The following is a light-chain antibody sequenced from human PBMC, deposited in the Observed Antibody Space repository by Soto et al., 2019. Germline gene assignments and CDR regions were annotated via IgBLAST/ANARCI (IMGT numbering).Light chain of an antibody. V-gene: IGLV2-14*01. CDR1: SSDVGAYNY. CDR3: ISLTTSCTYV. Sequence: QSALTQPASVSGSPGQSVAISCTGTSSDVGAYNYVSWYQEHPGKAPKLLLSEVSNRPSGVSDRFSGSKSGNTASLTISGLQAEDEADYYCISLTTSCTYVFRTGTKVTVL. CDR2: EVS. J-gene: IGLJ1*01.